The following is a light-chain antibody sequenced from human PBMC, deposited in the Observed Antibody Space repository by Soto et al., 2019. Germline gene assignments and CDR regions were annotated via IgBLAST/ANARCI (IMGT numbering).Light chain of an antibody. CDR3: QQLFDSPIT. CDR2: AAS. J-gene: IGKJ5*01. CDR1: QVISTS. Sequence: IQLPQSPSILSTSIGASVTITCRASQVISTSLAWYQVKPGKAPKLLIYAASTLESGVPSRFSATVSGTEFSCSIASLQPEDFPTDYCQQLFDSPITFGQGTRLEIK. V-gene: IGKV1-9*01.